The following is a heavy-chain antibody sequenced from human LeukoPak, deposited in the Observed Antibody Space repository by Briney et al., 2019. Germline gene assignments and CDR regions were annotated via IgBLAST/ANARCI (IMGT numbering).Heavy chain of an antibody. CDR1: GGTFSSYA. D-gene: IGHD2-21*02. Sequence: ASVKVSCKASGGTFSSYAISWVRQAPGQGLEWMGGIIPIFGTANYAQKFQGRVTITADESTSTVYMELSSLRSEDTAVYYCARDPCGGDCYGLEYFQHWGQGTLVTVSS. J-gene: IGHJ1*01. CDR2: IIPIFGTA. V-gene: IGHV1-69*13. CDR3: ARDPCGGDCYGLEYFQH.